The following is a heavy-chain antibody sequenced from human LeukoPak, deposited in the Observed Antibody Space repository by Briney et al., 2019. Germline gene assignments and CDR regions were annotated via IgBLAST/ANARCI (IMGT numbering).Heavy chain of an antibody. CDR3: ARDSGIVVVVAAADY. D-gene: IGHD2-15*01. J-gene: IGHJ4*02. Sequence: GASVKVSCKASGYTFTSYGIIWVRQAPGQRLEWMGWISAYNGNTNYAQNLQGRVTMTTDTSTSTAYMELRSLRSDDTAVYYCARDSGIVVVVAAADYWGQGTLVTVSS. V-gene: IGHV1-18*01. CDR1: GYTFTSYG. CDR2: ISAYNGNT.